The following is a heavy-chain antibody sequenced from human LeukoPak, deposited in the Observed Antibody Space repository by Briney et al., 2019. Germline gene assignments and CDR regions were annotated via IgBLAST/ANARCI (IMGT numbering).Heavy chain of an antibody. V-gene: IGHV4-59*08. J-gene: IGHJ4*02. CDR2: IYYSGST. Sequence: PSETLSLTCTVSGGSIRSYYWSWIRQPPGKGLEWIGYIYYSGSTNYNPSLKSRVAISVDTSKNQFSLKLSSVTAADTAVYYCARQGAGVPFDYWGRGTLVTVSS. CDR1: GGSIRSYY. D-gene: IGHD3-10*01. CDR3: ARQGAGVPFDY.